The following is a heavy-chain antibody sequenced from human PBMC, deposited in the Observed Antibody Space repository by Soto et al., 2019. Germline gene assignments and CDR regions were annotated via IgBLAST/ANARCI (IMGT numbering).Heavy chain of an antibody. D-gene: IGHD2-21*01. J-gene: IGHJ3*02. CDR1: GFTFSSYW. Sequence: GGSLRLSCAASGFTFSSYWMYWIRQAPGKGLVWVSRINSDGSSTNYADSVKGRFTISRDNAKNTLYLQMNSVRAEDTAVYYCASVRMWWAGAFDIWGQGTMVTVSS. V-gene: IGHV3-74*01. CDR3: ASVRMWWAGAFDI. CDR2: INSDGSST.